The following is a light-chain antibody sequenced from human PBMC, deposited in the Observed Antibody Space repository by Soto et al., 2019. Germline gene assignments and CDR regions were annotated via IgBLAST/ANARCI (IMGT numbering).Light chain of an antibody. CDR2: DVS. CDR3: TSFTGRATLVV. CDR1: SGDIGTYNT. V-gene: IGLV2-14*03. J-gene: IGLJ2*01. Sequence: QSVLTQPASVSGSPGQSITISCTGTSGDIGTYNTVSCYQHHPGKAPKLLIFDVSYRPSGVSDRFSGSKSGNTASLTISGLQAEDDAHYYCTSFTGRATLVVFGGGTQLTVL.